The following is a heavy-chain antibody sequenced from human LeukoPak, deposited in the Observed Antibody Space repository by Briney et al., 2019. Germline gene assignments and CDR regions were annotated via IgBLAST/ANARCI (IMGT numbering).Heavy chain of an antibody. CDR2: MNPINGNT. CDR1: GYTFTSHG. CDR3: VRDGEGVAISVNFWFDP. D-gene: IGHD3-10*01. J-gene: IGHJ5*02. V-gene: IGHV1-8*02. Sequence: ASVKVSCKASGYTFTSHGLSWARQAPGQGLEWMGWMNPINGNTGYARKFQGRVTMTRDTSISTAYMELRSLTSEDTAIYYCVRDGEGVAISVNFWFDPWGQGTLVTVSS.